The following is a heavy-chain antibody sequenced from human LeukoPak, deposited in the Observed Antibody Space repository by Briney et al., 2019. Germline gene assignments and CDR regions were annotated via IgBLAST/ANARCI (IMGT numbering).Heavy chain of an antibody. J-gene: IGHJ4*02. V-gene: IGHV3-48*04. CDR3: ARGTRGGRLGATVFDY. CDR1: GFTFSSFS. CDR2: ISSSGSTI. D-gene: IGHD1-26*01. Sequence: GGSLRLSCAASGFTFSSFSMNWVRQAPGKGLEWVSYISSSGSTIDYADSVKGRFTISRDNAKNSLYLQMNSLRAEDTAVYYCARGTRGGRLGATVFDYWGQGTLVTVSS.